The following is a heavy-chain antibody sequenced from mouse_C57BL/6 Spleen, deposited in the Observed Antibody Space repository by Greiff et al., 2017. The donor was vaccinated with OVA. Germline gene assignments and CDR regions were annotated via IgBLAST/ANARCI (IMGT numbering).Heavy chain of an antibody. J-gene: IGHJ2*01. CDR1: GYTFTSYG. CDR3: AKDYYGSSPGYFDY. V-gene: IGHV1-81*01. Sequence: QVQLQQSGAELARPGASVKLSCKASGYTFTSYGISWVKQRTGQGLEWIGEIYPRSGNTYYNEKFKGKATLTADKSSSTAYMELRSLTSEDSAVYFCAKDYYGSSPGYFDYWGQGTTLTVSS. D-gene: IGHD1-1*01. CDR2: IYPRSGNT.